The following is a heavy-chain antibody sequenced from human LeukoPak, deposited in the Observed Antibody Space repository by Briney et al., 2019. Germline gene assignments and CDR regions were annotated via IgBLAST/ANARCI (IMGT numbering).Heavy chain of an antibody. CDR1: GYTFTSYD. D-gene: IGHD2-2*01. CDR2: ITPNSGGT. V-gene: IGHV1-2*02. Sequence: GASVKVSCKASGYTFTSYDINWVRQATGQGPEWMGWITPNSGGTNYAQKFQGRVTMTRDTSISTAYMELSRLRSDDTAVYYCARDRVSSRNADYFDFWGQGTLVTVSS. CDR3: ARDRVSSRNADYFDF. J-gene: IGHJ4*02.